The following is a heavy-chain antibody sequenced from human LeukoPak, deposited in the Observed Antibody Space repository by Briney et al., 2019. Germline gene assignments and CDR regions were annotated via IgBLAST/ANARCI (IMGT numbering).Heavy chain of an antibody. CDR3: ASCLAGSSWYYYYYGMDV. CDR1: GYTFTSYY. J-gene: IGHJ6*02. CDR2: INPSGGST. V-gene: IGHV1-46*01. Sequence: ASVKVSCKASGYTFTSYYMHWVRQAPGQGLEWMGIINPSGGSTSYAQKFQGRVTMARDTSTSTVYMELSSLRSEDTAVYYCASCLAGSSWYYYYYGMDVWGQGTTVTVSS. D-gene: IGHD6-13*01.